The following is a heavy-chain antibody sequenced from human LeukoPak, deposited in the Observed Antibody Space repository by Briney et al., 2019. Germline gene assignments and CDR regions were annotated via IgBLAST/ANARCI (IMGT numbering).Heavy chain of an antibody. V-gene: IGHV4-38-2*02. J-gene: IGHJ3*02. D-gene: IGHD6-13*01. Sequence: TSETLSLTCTVSGYSISSGYYWGWIRQPPGKGLEWIGSIYHSGSTYYNPSLKSRVTISVDTSKNQFSLKLSSVTAADTAVYYCARRGGGYSSIKEAFDIWGQGTMVTVSS. CDR3: ARRGGGYSSIKEAFDI. CDR2: IYHSGST. CDR1: GYSISSGYY.